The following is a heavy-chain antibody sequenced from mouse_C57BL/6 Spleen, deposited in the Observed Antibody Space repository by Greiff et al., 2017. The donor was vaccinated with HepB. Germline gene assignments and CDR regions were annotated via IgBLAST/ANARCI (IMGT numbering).Heavy chain of an antibody. J-gene: IGHJ2*01. Sequence: VKLMESGAELVRPGTSVKMSCKASGYTFTNYWIGWAKQRPGHGLEWIGDIYPGGGYTNYNEKFKGKATLTADKSSSTAYMQFSSLTSEDSAIYYCARGGIPSTVPFDYWGQGTTLTVSS. CDR3: ARGGIPSTVPFDY. CDR1: GYTFTNYW. CDR2: IYPGGGYT. V-gene: IGHV1-63*01. D-gene: IGHD2-10*02.